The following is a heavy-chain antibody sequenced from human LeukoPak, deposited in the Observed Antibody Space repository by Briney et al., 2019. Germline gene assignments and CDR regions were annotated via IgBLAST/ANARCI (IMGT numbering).Heavy chain of an antibody. CDR1: GFTFSSYA. V-gene: IGHV3-64*01. CDR3: ARGWNYGYYYYMDV. CDR2: TSSNGGST. J-gene: IGHJ6*03. Sequence: GGSLRLSCAASGFTFSSYAMHWVRQAPGKGLEYVSATSSNGGSTYYANSVKGRFTISRDNSKNTLYLQMGSLRAEDMAVYYCARGWNYGYYYYMDVWGKGTTVTVSS. D-gene: IGHD1-7*01.